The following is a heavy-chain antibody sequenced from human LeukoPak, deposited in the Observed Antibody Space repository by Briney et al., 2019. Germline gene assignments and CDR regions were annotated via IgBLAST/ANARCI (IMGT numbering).Heavy chain of an antibody. CDR1: GFTLSSYW. V-gene: IGHV3-7*01. Sequence: GGSLRLSCAASGFTLSSYWMSWVRQAPGKGLEWVANIKQDGSEKYYVDSVKGRFTISRDNAKNSLYLQMNSLRAEDTAVYYYARLGDFWSAPDYWGQGTLVTVSS. J-gene: IGHJ4*02. D-gene: IGHD3-3*01. CDR2: IKQDGSEK. CDR3: ARLGDFWSAPDY.